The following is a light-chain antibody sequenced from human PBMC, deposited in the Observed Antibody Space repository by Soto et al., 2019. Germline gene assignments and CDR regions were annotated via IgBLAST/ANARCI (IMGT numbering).Light chain of an antibody. V-gene: IGKV3-15*01. CDR1: QSVNNN. CDR3: HQYNNLPPDT. Sequence: EIILTQSPASLSVSPGERATLSCRASQSVNNNLAWYQQKPGQAPRLLIYGASTRATGIPGRCRGSGSGTEFTLTITSLQSAEFAVYFCHQYNNLPPDTFVQGTKLEIK. CDR2: GAS. J-gene: IGKJ2*01.